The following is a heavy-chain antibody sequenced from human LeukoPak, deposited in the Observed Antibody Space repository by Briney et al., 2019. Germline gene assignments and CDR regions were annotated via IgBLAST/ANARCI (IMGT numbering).Heavy chain of an antibody. CDR2: IYPRDSDT. Sequence: GESLKISCEASGYTFTHQWIGWVRQMPGTGLEWVGIIYPRDSDTIYSPSFEGHVTISADTSINTAYLEWRSLEASDTAMYYCARHSDVVGAIWGQGTQVTVSS. J-gene: IGHJ4*02. CDR3: ARHSDVVGAI. D-gene: IGHD3-16*01. CDR1: GYTFTHQW. V-gene: IGHV5-51*01.